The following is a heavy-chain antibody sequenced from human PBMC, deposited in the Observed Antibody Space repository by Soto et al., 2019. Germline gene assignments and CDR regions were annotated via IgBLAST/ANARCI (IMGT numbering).Heavy chain of an antibody. CDR1: GYSFTSYW. Sequence: GESLKISCKGSGYSFTSYWIGWVRQMPGKGLEWMGIIYPGDSDTRYSPSFQGQVTISADKSISTAYLQWSSLKASDTAMYYCARHRWFASPASRIALAHDAIHIWGQGTMVTVSS. CDR3: ARHRWFASPASRIALAHDAIHI. D-gene: IGHD6-19*01. J-gene: IGHJ3*02. V-gene: IGHV5-51*01. CDR2: IYPGDSDT.